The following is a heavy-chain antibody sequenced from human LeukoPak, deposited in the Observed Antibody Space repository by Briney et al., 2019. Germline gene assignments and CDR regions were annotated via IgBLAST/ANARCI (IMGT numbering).Heavy chain of an antibody. J-gene: IGHJ4*02. V-gene: IGHV4-38-2*02. Sequence: PSETLSLTCTVSGYFISSAYYWGWIRQSPGKGLEWIGSVYLSGSTHYNPSLKSRVTISVDTSKNQFSLSLGSVTAADTAIYYCARHIGTPGYSYGHYFDYWGQGTLVTVSS. CDR2: VYLSGST. CDR1: GYFISSAYY. CDR3: ARHIGTPGYSYGHYFDY. D-gene: IGHD5-18*01.